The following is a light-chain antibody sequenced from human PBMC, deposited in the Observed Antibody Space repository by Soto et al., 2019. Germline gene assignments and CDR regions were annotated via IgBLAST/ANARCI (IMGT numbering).Light chain of an antibody. CDR2: EVS. CDR1: SSDVGAYKY. Sequence: QSALTQPPSASGSPGQSVTISCTGTSSDVGAYKYVSWYQQCPGKAPKLMIYEVSKRHSGVPDRFSGSKSGNTASLTVSGLQAEDEADYYCSSHAGNNNGVFGGGTKLTVL. CDR3: SSHAGNNNGV. J-gene: IGLJ2*01. V-gene: IGLV2-8*01.